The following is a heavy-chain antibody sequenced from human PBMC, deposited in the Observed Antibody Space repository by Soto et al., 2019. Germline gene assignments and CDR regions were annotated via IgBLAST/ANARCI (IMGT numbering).Heavy chain of an antibody. CDR3: AGGYSSSWWDYYYGMDV. D-gene: IGHD6-13*01. J-gene: IGHJ6*02. CDR2: ISSSGSTI. CDR1: GFTFSDYY. Sequence: PGGSLRLSCAASGFTFSDYYMSWIRQAPGKGLEWVSYISSSGSTIYYADSVKGRFTISRDNAKNSLYLQMNSLRAEDTAVYYCAGGYSSSWWDYYYGMDVWGQGTTVTVSS. V-gene: IGHV3-11*01.